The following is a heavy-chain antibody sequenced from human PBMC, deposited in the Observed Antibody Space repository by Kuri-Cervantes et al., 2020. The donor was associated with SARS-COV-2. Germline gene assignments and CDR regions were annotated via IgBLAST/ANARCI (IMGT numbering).Heavy chain of an antibody. D-gene: IGHD3-10*01. CDR3: AKEGTMVRGTPFDY. V-gene: IGHV3-7*01. J-gene: IGHJ4*02. Sequence: GESLKISCAASGFSVSTNYMSWVRQAPGKGLEWVANIRQDGNEIFYVDSVKGRFTISRDNAKNLLSLQMSSLRVEDTAVYYCAKEGTMVRGTPFDYWGQGTLVTVSS. CDR1: GFSVSTNY. CDR2: IRQDGNEI.